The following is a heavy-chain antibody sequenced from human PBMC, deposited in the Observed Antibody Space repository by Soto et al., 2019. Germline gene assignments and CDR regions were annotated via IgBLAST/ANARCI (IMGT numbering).Heavy chain of an antibody. CDR3: ARGGEGTTSDYYYYGMDV. D-gene: IGHD3-10*01. CDR2: IIPIFGTA. Sequence: GASVKVSCKASGGTFSSYAISWVRQAPGQGLEWMGGIIPIFGTANYAQKFQGRVTITADKSTSTAYMELSSLRSEDTAVYYCARGGEGTTSDYYYYGMDVWGQGTTVTVAS. J-gene: IGHJ6*02. V-gene: IGHV1-69*06. CDR1: GGTFSSYA.